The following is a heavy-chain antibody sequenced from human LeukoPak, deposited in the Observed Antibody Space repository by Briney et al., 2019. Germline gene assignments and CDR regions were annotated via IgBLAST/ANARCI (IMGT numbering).Heavy chain of an antibody. V-gene: IGHV3-66*01. CDR3: ARDHPNGYDLNWFDP. CDR2: IYSGGST. J-gene: IGHJ5*02. CDR1: GFTDSSNY. D-gene: IGHD5-12*01. Sequence: GGSLRLSCAASGFTDSSNYMSWVRQAPGKGLEWVSVIYSGGSTYYADSVKGRFTISRDNSKNTLYLQMNSLRAEDTAVYYCARDHPNGYDLNWFDPWGQGTLVTVSS.